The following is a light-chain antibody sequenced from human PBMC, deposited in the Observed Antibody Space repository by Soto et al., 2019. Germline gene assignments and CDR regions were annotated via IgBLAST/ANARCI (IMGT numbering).Light chain of an antibody. CDR2: KVP. V-gene: IGKV2-30*02. CDR1: QSLVHSDGKTY. CDR3: MQGTHWPPYT. J-gene: IGKJ2*01. Sequence: DVVMTQSPLSLPVTLGQPASISCRSSQSLVHSDGKTYLNWFQQRPGQSPRRVIYKVPNRDSGVPDRFSGSGSGTDFTLKISRVEAEDVGVYYCMQGTHWPPYTFGQGTKLEIK.